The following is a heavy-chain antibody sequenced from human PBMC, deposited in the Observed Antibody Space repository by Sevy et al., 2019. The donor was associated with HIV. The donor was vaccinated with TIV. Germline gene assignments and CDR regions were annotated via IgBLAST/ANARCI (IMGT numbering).Heavy chain of an antibody. J-gene: IGHJ3*02. CDR1: GYTLTELS. V-gene: IGHV1-24*01. CDR2: FDPEDGET. CDR3: ATSGRPRFLDI. D-gene: IGHD2-15*01. Sequence: ASVKVSCKVSGYTLTELSMHWVRQAPGKGLEGMGGFDPEDGETIYAKKFQGRVTMTQDTSTDTAYMELSRLRSVDTAVYYCATSGRPRFLDIWGQGTMVTVSS.